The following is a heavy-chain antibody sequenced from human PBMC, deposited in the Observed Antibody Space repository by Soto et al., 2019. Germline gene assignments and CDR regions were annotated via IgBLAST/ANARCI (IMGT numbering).Heavy chain of an antibody. D-gene: IGHD5-12*01. V-gene: IGHV3-74*01. J-gene: IGHJ4*02. Sequence: GGSLRLSCAASGFTFSSYWMHWVRQAPGKGLVWVSRINSDGSSTSYADSVKGRFTISRDNAKNTLYLQMNSLRAEDTAVYYCARRSRDGYNYGFDYWGQGTLVTVSS. CDR3: ARRSRDGYNYGFDY. CDR2: INSDGSST. CDR1: GFTFSSYW.